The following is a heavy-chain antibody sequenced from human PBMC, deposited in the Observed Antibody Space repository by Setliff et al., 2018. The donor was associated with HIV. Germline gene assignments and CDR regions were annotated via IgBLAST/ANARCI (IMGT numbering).Heavy chain of an antibody. CDR3: ASEKKAWSVSDSFYEY. CDR2: VHYSGST. D-gene: IGHD3-3*01. CDR1: GGSISRSSYY. J-gene: IGHJ4*02. Sequence: SETLSLTCTVSGGSISRSSYYWGWIRQPPGKGLEWIGYVHYSGSTRYNPSLKSRVTISVDTSKKKFSLKLTSMTATDTAVYYCASEKKAWSVSDSFYEYWGQGVPVTVSS. V-gene: IGHV4-61*05.